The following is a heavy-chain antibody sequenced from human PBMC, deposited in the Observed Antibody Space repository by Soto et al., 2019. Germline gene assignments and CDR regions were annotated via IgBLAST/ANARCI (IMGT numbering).Heavy chain of an antibody. D-gene: IGHD6-13*01. J-gene: IGHJ2*01. Sequence: QVQLQESGPGLVKPSETLSLTCTVSGCSIRSHYCSWIRQPPGRGLEWIGFIYYSGITDSNPALKSRVPIAQATSKYQLSLRLFSVSAAYTAVYYCAEPWGIARAVWYSDLWGRRILVTVSS. V-gene: IGHV4-59*08. CDR1: GCSIRSHY. CDR2: IYYSGIT. CDR3: AEPWGIARAVWYSDL.